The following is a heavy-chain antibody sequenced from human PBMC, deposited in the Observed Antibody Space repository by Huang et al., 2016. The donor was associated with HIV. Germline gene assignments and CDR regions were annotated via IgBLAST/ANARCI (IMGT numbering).Heavy chain of an antibody. V-gene: IGHV4-34*02. D-gene: IGHD3-16*01. CDR3: AREIMISFGGPFDP. CDR2: IRPAGTT. CDR1: GGSLNGYY. J-gene: IGHJ5*02. Sequence: QVQLQQWGAGLLKPSETLSLTCAVYGGSLNGYYWNWIRQSPGKGLEWIGGIRPAGTTNYSPTLKSRVSMSIDKSKDQVSLNLRSVTAADTAVYYCAREIMISFGGPFDPWGHGSLVTVSS.